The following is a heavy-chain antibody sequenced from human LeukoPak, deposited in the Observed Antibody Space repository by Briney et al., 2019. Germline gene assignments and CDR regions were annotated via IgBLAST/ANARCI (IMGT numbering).Heavy chain of an antibody. V-gene: IGHV1-46*01. J-gene: IGHJ6*02. Sequence: ASVKVSCKASGYTFTSYYMHWVRQAPGQGLEWMGIINPSGGSTSYAQKFQGRVTMTRDTSTSTVYMELSSLRSEDTAVYYCARDSVDALWFGELNYGMDVWGQGTTVTVSS. D-gene: IGHD3-10*01. CDR2: INPSGGST. CDR1: GYTFTSYY. CDR3: ARDSVDALWFGELNYGMDV.